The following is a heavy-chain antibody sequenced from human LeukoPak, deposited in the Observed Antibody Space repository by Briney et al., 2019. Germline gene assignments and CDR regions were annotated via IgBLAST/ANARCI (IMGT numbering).Heavy chain of an antibody. Sequence: PSETLSLTCTVPVGSISGNYWSWIWQPPGKGLEWIGSIYYNGNTNYNPSLKSRVTMSVDTSKNHFSLNLTSVTAADTAVYYCARDCFRDGYNFDSGGQGTLVTASS. D-gene: IGHD5-24*01. V-gene: IGHV4-59*12. CDR3: ARDCFRDGYNFDS. CDR2: IYYNGNT. CDR1: VGSISGNY. J-gene: IGHJ4*02.